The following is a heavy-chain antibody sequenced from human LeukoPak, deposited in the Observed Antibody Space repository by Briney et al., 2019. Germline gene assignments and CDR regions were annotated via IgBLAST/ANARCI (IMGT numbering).Heavy chain of an antibody. D-gene: IGHD6-19*01. CDR2: INPNSGGT. J-gene: IGHJ4*02. CDR1: GYTFTGYY. V-gene: IGHV1-2*02. Sequence: ASVKVSCKASGYTFTGYYMHWVRQAPGQGLEWMGWINPNSGGTNYAQKFQGRVTMTRDTPISTAYMDLSRLRSDHTAVYYCAPSSACLYYFDYWGQGTLVTVSS. CDR3: APSSACLYYFDY.